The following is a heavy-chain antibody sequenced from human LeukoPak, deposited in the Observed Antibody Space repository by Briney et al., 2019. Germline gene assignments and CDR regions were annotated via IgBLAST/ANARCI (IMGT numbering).Heavy chain of an antibody. CDR2: ISGSGGST. Sequence: GGSLRLSCAASGFTFSTYAMSWVRQAPGKGLEWVSTISGSGGSTYYADSVKGRFTISRDNSKNTLYLQMNSLRAEDTAVYYCARSSRLTFDHWGQGTLVTVSS. J-gene: IGHJ4*02. D-gene: IGHD6-6*01. CDR3: ARSSRLTFDH. V-gene: IGHV3-23*01. CDR1: GFTFSTYA.